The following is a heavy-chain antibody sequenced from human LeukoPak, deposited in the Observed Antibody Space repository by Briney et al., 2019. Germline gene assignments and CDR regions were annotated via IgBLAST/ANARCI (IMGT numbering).Heavy chain of an antibody. J-gene: IGHJ6*02. V-gene: IGHV1-8*01. Sequence: ASVKVSCKASGYTFAGYDINWVRQATGQGLEWMGWMNPNSGNTGYAQKFQGRVAMTRNTSISTAYMELSSLRSEDTAVYYCARSGLPMVRGVIIKSYYYYGMDVWGQGTTVTVSS. CDR3: ARSGLPMVRGVIIKSYYYYGMDV. D-gene: IGHD3-10*01. CDR2: MNPNSGNT. CDR1: GYTFAGYD.